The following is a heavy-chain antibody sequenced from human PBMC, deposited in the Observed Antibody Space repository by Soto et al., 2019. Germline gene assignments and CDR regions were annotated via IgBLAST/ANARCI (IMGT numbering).Heavy chain of an antibody. D-gene: IGHD1-26*01. Sequence: GGSLRLSCAASGFTFSSYGMHWVRQAPGKGLEWVAAISYDGINKYYVDSVKGRFTISRDNSKNTLYVQMNSLRAEDTALYYCARSPQPTRGIHWYFDLWGRGILVTSPQ. CDR2: ISYDGINK. J-gene: IGHJ2*01. CDR3: ARSPQPTRGIHWYFDL. V-gene: IGHV3-30*03. CDR1: GFTFSSYG.